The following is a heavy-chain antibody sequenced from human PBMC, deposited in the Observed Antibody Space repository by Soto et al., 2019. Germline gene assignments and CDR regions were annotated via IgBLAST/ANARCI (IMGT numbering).Heavy chain of an antibody. J-gene: IGHJ6*02. CDR2: ISYDGSNK. CDR1: GFTFSSYG. CDR3: AKDRRFYYYYGMDV. V-gene: IGHV3-30*18. Sequence: GGSLRLSCAASGFTFSSYGMHWVRQAPGKGLEWVAVISYDGSNKYYADSVKGRFTISRDNSKNTLYLQMNSLRAEDTAVYYCAKDRRFYYYYGMDVWGQGTTVTVSS.